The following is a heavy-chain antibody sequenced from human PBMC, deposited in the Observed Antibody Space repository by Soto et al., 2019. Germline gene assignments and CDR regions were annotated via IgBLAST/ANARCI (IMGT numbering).Heavy chain of an antibody. CDR2: IYHTEST. CDR3: ARYDFGTSDQ. D-gene: IGHD4-17*01. V-gene: IGHV4-4*02. J-gene: IGHJ4*02. Sequence: SETLSLTCAFSGDSISSSFWWSWVRQPPGKGLEWIGEIYHTESTVYNPSLKSRVNISVDKSKNQFSLNLDSVTAADTAVYYCARYDFGTSDQWGRGILVTGSS. CDR1: GDSISSSFW.